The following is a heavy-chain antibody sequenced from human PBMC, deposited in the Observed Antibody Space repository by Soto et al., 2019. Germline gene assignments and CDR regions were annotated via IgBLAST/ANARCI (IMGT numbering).Heavy chain of an antibody. Sequence: PSETLSLTCAVSGYSISSGYYWGWIRQPPGKGLEWIGNMYHSGDTYYNPPLKSRVAISVDTSKNHFSLKLSSVTAADTAVYYCARKAMRGAAFDFWGQGTMVTVS. CDR1: GYSISSGYY. J-gene: IGHJ3*01. V-gene: IGHV4-38-2*01. CDR3: ARKAMRGAAFDF. CDR2: MYHSGDT.